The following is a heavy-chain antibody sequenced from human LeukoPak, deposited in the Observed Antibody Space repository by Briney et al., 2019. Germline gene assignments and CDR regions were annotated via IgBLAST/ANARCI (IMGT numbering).Heavy chain of an antibody. CDR1: GFTFSSYA. J-gene: IGHJ4*02. Sequence: PGGSLRLSCAASGFTFSSYAMHWVRQAPGKGLEYVSAISSNGGSTYYADSVKGRFTISRDNSKNTLYLQMNSLRAEDTAVYYCARGATMVRGASDYWGQGTLVTVSS. D-gene: IGHD3-10*01. CDR3: ARGATMVRGASDY. V-gene: IGHV3-64*04. CDR2: ISSNGGST.